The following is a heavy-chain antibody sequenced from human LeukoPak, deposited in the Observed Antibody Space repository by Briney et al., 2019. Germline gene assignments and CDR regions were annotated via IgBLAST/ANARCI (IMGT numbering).Heavy chain of an antibody. CDR1: GFTFSAYA. D-gene: IGHD2-2*01. V-gene: IGHV3-23*01. CDR3: AKASSWRQWGDGFPDY. CDR2: ISGSGDNT. J-gene: IGHJ4*02. Sequence: PGGSLRLSCAASGFTFSAYAMGWVRQAPGRGLEWVSGISGSGDNTYYADAVQGRFTISRDNSKNTVYLQMNSLRAEDTAVYYCAKASSWRQWGDGFPDYWGQGTLVTVSS.